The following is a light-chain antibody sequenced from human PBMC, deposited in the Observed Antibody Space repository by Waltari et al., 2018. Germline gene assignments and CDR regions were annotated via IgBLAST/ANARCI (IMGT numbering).Light chain of an antibody. J-gene: IGLJ2*01. CDR1: SSHVGTYNL. Sequence: QSALTQPASVSGSPGQSLTISCTGTSSHVGTYNLVSWYQQHPGKAPKLMIYEGTKRPSGVSNRFSGSKSGNTASLTIAGLQAEDEAHYYCCSYAGGRPHVVFGGGTQLTVL. CDR3: CSYAGGRPHVV. V-gene: IGLV2-23*01. CDR2: EGT.